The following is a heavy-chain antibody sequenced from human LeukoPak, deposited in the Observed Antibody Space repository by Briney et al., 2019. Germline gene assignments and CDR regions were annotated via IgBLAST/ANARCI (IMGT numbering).Heavy chain of an antibody. J-gene: IGHJ4*02. CDR2: INPNSGGT. Sequence: ASVKVSCKASGYTFTGYYMHWVRQAPGQGLEWMGWINPNSGGTNYAQKFQGRVTMTRDTSISTAYMELSRLRSDDTAVYYCARDSRGWLQGTDQGYWGQGTLVTVSS. D-gene: IGHD5-12*01. CDR3: ARDSRGWLQGTDQGY. CDR1: GYTFTGYY. V-gene: IGHV1-2*02.